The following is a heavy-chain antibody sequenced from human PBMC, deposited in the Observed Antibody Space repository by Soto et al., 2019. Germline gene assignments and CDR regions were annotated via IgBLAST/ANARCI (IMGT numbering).Heavy chain of an antibody. CDR3: TRAPQVSRSSQTRPDF. CDR2: IYHSGST. J-gene: IGHJ4*02. Sequence: SQTLSLTCAVSGGSISSGNWWIWVRQPPGKGLDWIGEIYHSGSTNYNPSPKSRVTISVDKSKNQFSLNLTSVTAADTAVYYCTRAPQVSRSSQTRPDFWGQAALVTVSS. V-gene: IGHV4-4*02. D-gene: IGHD6-6*01. CDR1: GGSISSGNW.